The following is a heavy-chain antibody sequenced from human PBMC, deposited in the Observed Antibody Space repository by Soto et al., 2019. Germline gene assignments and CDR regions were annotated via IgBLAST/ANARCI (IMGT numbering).Heavy chain of an antibody. CDR1: GFTFDDYA. CDR3: VFARLDDAFDL. V-gene: IGHV3-9*01. D-gene: IGHD4-17*01. CDR2: ISWNSGSI. Sequence: EVQLVESGGGLVPPGRSLRLSCAAYGFTFDDYAMHWLRQAPGKGLEWVSGISWNSGSIGYADSVKGRFTISRDNAKNSLYLQMNTLRAEDTAFYYWVFARLDDAFDLWGQGTMVTVSS. J-gene: IGHJ3*01.